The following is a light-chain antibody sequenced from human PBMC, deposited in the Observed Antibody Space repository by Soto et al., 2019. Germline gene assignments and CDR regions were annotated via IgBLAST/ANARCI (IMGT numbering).Light chain of an antibody. Sequence: QAFLKQAPSVSGAPGQRFPISCTGSISNIRTGYDVHWYQQLPGKVPKLLISGDINRPSGVPDRFSGSKSGTSASLAITGLQAEDEGDYYCQSYDTSLGGSYVFGTGTKVTVL. CDR3: QSYDTSLGGSYV. CDR2: GDI. CDR1: ISNIRTGYD. J-gene: IGLJ1*01. V-gene: IGLV1-40*01.